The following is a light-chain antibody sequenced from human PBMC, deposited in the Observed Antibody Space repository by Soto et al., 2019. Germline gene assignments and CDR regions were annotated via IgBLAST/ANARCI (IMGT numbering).Light chain of an antibody. CDR2: DVS. Sequence: QSALTQPASVSGSPGQSITISCTGTSSDVGGYNYVSWYQQHPGKAPKLIIYDVSNRPSGVSYRFSASKSGSTASLTISGLQAEDEADYYCSSYSSSTTHVVFGGGTQLTVL. CDR1: SSDVGGYNY. J-gene: IGLJ2*01. CDR3: SSYSSSTTHVV. V-gene: IGLV2-14*01.